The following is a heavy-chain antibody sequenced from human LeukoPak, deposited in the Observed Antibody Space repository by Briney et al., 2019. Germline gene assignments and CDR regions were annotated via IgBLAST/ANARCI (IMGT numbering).Heavy chain of an antibody. J-gene: IGHJ4*02. Sequence: SETLSLTFTVSGGSISSYYWSWIRQPPGKGLEWIGYIYYSGSTNYNPSLKSRVTISVDTSKNQFSLKLSSVTAADTAVYYCARLRQQLVVDWGQGTLVTVSS. CDR3: ARLRQQLVVD. V-gene: IGHV4-59*08. CDR2: IYYSGST. D-gene: IGHD6-13*01. CDR1: GGSISSYY.